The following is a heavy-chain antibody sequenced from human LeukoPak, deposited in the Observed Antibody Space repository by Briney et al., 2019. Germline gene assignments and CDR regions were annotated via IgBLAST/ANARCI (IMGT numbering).Heavy chain of an antibody. CDR2: TFYRSKWYN. CDR1: GDSVSSNSAA. V-gene: IGHV6-1*01. J-gene: IGHJ6*02. CDR3: ARDPVSSDTSGYLQVGMDV. D-gene: IGHD3-22*01. Sequence: SQTLSLTCALSGDSVSSNSAAWNWIRPSPSRGLEWLGRTFYRSKWYNDYAVSVKSRITINPDTSKKQFSLHLNSVTPEDTAVYYCARDPVSSDTSGYLQVGMDVWGQGTTVTVSS.